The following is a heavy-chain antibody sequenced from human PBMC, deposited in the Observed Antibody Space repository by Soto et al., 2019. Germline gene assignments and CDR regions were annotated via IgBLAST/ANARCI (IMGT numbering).Heavy chain of an antibody. V-gene: IGHV1-46*02. CDR2: VNPNHGFI. CDR3: AIATMLDFHYALDA. D-gene: IGHD3-10*02. CDR1: GYTFKSYF. Sequence: GASVKVSCKASGYTFKSYFVHWVRQAPGQGLEWMGIVNPNHGFINYAPKFQGRVTMTRDTSTNTAYMELSSLTSDDTAVYYCAIATMLDFHYALDAWGQGTTVTVSS. J-gene: IGHJ6*02.